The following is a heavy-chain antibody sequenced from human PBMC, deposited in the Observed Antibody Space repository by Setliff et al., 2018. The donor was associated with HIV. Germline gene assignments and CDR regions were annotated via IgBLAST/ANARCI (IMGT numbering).Heavy chain of an antibody. Sequence: ASVKVSCKASGYTFTSYYMHWVRQAPGQGLEWMGIINPSGGSTSYAQKFQGRVTMTGDTSTSTVYMELRSLRSEDMAIYYRASGAALDYWGQGTLVTVPQ. CDR3: ASGAALDY. CDR2: INPSGGST. D-gene: IGHD6-13*01. CDR1: GYTFTSYY. V-gene: IGHV1-46*01. J-gene: IGHJ4*02.